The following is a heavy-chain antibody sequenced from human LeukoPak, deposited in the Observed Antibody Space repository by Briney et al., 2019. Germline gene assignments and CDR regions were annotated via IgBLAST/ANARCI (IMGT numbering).Heavy chain of an antibody. D-gene: IGHD6-19*01. V-gene: IGHV4-39*01. J-gene: IGHJ4*02. Sequence: SETLSLTCTVSGGSISSSSYYWGWIRQPPGKGLEWIGSIYYSGSTYYNPSLKSRVTISVDTSKNQFSLKLSSVTAADTAVYYCARHPYSSGWYGRFDYWGQGTLVTVSS. CDR2: IYYSGST. CDR3: ARHPYSSGWYGRFDY. CDR1: GGSISSSSYY.